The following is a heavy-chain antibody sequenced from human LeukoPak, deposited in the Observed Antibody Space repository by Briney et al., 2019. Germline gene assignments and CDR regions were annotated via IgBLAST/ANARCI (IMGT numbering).Heavy chain of an antibody. Sequence: PGGSLRLSCAVSGVTFSNYAMSWVRQAPEKGLEWVSTISGRGDETYYADSVKGRFTVSRDNSKSTLSVQMNSLRAEDTAVYYCAKGGHYSFFDYWGQGTLVTVSS. D-gene: IGHD3-22*01. CDR2: ISGRGDET. CDR3: AKGGHYSFFDY. J-gene: IGHJ4*02. V-gene: IGHV3-23*01. CDR1: GVTFSNYA.